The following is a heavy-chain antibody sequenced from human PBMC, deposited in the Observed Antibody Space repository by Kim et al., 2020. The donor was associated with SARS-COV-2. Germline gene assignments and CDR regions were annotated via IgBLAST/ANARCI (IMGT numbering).Heavy chain of an antibody. CDR2: ISASGGST. J-gene: IGHJ1*01. V-gene: IGHV3-23*01. CDR1: GFSFSSYA. Sequence: GGSLRLSCAASGFSFSSYAMRWVRQAPGKGLEWVSSISASGGSTFYADSVKGRFAISRDSSTNTLYLQMNSLRAEDTAVYYCAKAGQGDGRYFQHWGQGTLVTVSS. CDR3: AKAGQGDGRYFQH. D-gene: IGHD2-21*01.